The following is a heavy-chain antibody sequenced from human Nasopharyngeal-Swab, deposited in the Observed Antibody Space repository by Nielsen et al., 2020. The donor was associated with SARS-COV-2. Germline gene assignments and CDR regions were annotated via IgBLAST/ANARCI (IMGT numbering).Heavy chain of an antibody. CDR1: GFTFSDYY. CDR2: FTSSGFTT. V-gene: IGHV3-11*04. CDR3: ARDIIAAAGRTGF. Sequence: GESLKISCTASGFTFSDYYMSWIRQAPGKGLEWVSYFTSSGFTTYYADSVKGRFTISRDNAKNSLYLQMNSLRAEDTAVYYCARDIIAAAGRTGFWGQGTLVTVSS. D-gene: IGHD6-13*01. J-gene: IGHJ4*02.